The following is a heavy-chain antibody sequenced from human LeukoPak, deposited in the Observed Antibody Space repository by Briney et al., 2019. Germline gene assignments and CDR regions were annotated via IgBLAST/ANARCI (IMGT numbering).Heavy chain of an antibody. J-gene: IGHJ5*02. CDR2: ISGSGDST. CDR3: ARGRGGDCYSCWFDP. CDR1: GFTFSSYA. D-gene: IGHD2-21*02. V-gene: IGHV3-23*01. Sequence: GGSLRLSCAASGFTFSSYAMSWVRQAPGKGLEWVSAISGSGDSTYYSDSVKGRFTISRDNSKNTLYVQMNSLRAEDTAVYYCARGRGGDCYSCWFDPWGQGTLVTVSS.